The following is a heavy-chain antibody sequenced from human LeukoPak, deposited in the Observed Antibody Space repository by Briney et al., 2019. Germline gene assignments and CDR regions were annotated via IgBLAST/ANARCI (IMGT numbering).Heavy chain of an antibody. J-gene: IGHJ4*02. CDR1: GGSVRSDISH. CDR3: AREGIAAAGITY. CDR2: IYYSGST. D-gene: IGHD6-13*01. Sequence: SETLSLTCSVSGGSVRSDISHWSWIRQPPGKGLEWIGYIYYSGSTNYNPSLKSRVTISVDTSKNQFSLKLSSVTAADTAVYYCAREGIAAAGITYWGRGTLVTVSS. V-gene: IGHV4-61*01.